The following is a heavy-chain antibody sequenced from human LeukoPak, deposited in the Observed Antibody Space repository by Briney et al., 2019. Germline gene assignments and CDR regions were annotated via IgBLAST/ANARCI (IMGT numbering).Heavy chain of an antibody. CDR2: ISPDSGGT. D-gene: IGHD1-26*01. Sequence: GSVKVSCKTSGYGFSDYYMHWVRQAPGQGLEWMGWISPDSGGTNYAQKFQGRVTMTRDTSISTAYMELSRLRSDDTAVYYCARDGSWEDFQHWGQGTLVTVSS. J-gene: IGHJ1*01. CDR3: ARDGSWEDFQH. V-gene: IGHV1-2*02. CDR1: GYGFSDYY.